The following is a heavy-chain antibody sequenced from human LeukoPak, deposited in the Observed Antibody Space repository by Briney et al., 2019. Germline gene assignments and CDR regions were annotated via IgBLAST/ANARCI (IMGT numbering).Heavy chain of an antibody. CDR1: GGSISSGSYY. J-gene: IGHJ4*02. V-gene: IGHV4-61*02. D-gene: IGHD3-3*01. CDR2: IYTSGST. Sequence: PSETLSLTCTVSGGSISSGSYYWSWIRQPAGKGLEWIGRIYTSGSTNYNPSLKSRVTISVDTSKNQFSLKLSSVTAADTAVYYCAREGDYDFWSGLDYWGQGTLVTVSS. CDR3: AREGDYDFWSGLDY.